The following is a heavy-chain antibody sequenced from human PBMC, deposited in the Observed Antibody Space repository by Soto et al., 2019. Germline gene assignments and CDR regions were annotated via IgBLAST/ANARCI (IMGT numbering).Heavy chain of an antibody. D-gene: IGHD3-9*01. Sequence: GGSLRLSCAASGFTFSSYSMNWVRPAPGKGMEWVSSISSSSSYICYADSVKGRFTFSRDNAKISLYLQMNSLRAEDTAVYYCAREFHDILAGYYPDAFDIWGQGTMVTVSS. CDR2: ISSSSSYI. CDR3: AREFHDILAGYYPDAFDI. CDR1: GFTFSSYS. V-gene: IGHV3-21*01. J-gene: IGHJ3*02.